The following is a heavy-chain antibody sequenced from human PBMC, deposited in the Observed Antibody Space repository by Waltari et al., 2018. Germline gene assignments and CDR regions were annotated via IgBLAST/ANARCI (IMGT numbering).Heavy chain of an antibody. CDR1: GGSISRRSYY. D-gene: IGHD5-12*01. V-gene: IGHV4-39*01. CDR2: TYYSGTT. Sequence: QLQLQESGPGLMKPSETLSLTCTVSGGSISRRSYYWGWFRQSPGKGLEWVASTYYSGTTYSNPSLGSRVAISGETSKNQFSLRLSSVTAADTAVYYCARHWKRNGYRFDPWGQGTLVTVSS. J-gene: IGHJ5*02. CDR3: ARHWKRNGYRFDP.